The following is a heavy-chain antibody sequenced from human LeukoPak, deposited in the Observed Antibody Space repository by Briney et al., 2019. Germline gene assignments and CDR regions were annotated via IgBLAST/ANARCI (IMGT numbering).Heavy chain of an antibody. V-gene: IGHV3-74*01. CDR1: GFTFSTCW. CDR3: ARDPPEWELPQDY. Sequence: GGSLRLSGAASGFTFSTCWMHWVRPARGKGLVWFARINSDGSSTSYADSVKGRFTISRDNGKNTLYLQMNSLTAEDTAVYYCARDPPEWELPQDYWGRGTLVAVSS. D-gene: IGHD1-26*01. CDR2: INSDGSST. J-gene: IGHJ4*01.